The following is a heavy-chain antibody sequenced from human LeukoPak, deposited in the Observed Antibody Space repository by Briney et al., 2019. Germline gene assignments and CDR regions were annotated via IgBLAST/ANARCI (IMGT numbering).Heavy chain of an antibody. V-gene: IGHV3-7*01. CDR3: AKDSRYYYDSSGYYPDY. D-gene: IGHD3-22*01. CDR1: GFTFSSYW. CDR2: IKQDGSEQ. J-gene: IGHJ4*02. Sequence: GGSLRLSCAASGFTFSSYWMSWVRQAPGKGLEWVANIKQDGSEQYYVDSVKGRFTISRDNSKNTLYLQMNSLRAEDTAVYYCAKDSRYYYDSSGYYPDYWGQGTLVTVSS.